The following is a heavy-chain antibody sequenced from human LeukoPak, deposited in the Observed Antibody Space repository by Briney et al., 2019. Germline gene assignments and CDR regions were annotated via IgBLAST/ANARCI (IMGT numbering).Heavy chain of an antibody. CDR3: ARDQSASLIFGGYYFDF. CDR2: ISADNGNT. Sequence: ASVKVSCKASGYNFSKYGFSWVRQTPGQGLEWLGWISADNGNTDYAQKVQGRVTMTTDTSTTTAYMELRRLKSDDTAVYYCARDQSASLIFGGYYFDFWGQGTPVTVSS. V-gene: IGHV1-18*01. J-gene: IGHJ4*02. D-gene: IGHD2-21*02. CDR1: GYNFSKYG.